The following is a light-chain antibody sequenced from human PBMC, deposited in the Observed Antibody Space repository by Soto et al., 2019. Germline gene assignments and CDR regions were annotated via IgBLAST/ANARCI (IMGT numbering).Light chain of an antibody. V-gene: IGKV1-33*01. J-gene: IGKJ2*01. CDR2: DAS. CDR3: QQYDNPRYT. CDR1: QDISNY. Sequence: DIPMTQSPSSLSASVGDRVTITCQASQDISNYLNWYQQKPGKAPKLLIYDASNLETGVPSRFSGSGSGTDFTFTISSLQPEDIATYYCQQYDNPRYTFGHGTKLEIK.